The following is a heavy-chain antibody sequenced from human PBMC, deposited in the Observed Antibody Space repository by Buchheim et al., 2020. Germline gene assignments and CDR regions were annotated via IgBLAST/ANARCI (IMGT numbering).Heavy chain of an antibody. V-gene: IGHV4-34*01. J-gene: IGHJ4*02. CDR1: GGSFSGYY. D-gene: IGHD4-17*01. CDR2: INHSGST. CDR3: ARVGPSYGDSIDY. Sequence: QVQLQQWGAGLLKPSETLSLTCAVYGGSFSGYYWSWIRQPPGKGLEWIGEINHSGSTNYNPSLKSRVTISVDTSKNQSPLKLSSVTAADTAVYYCARVGPSYGDSIDYWGQGTL.